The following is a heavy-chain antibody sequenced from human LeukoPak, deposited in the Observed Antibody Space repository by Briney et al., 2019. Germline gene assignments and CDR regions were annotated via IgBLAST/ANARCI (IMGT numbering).Heavy chain of an antibody. D-gene: IGHD6-13*01. CDR2: IWYDGSNK. J-gene: IGHJ4*02. CDR3: ARDQWIAAAVKYYFDY. Sequence: GGSLRLSSAASGFTFSSYGMHWVRQAPGKGLEWVAVIWYDGSNKYYADSVKGRFTISRDNSKNTLYPQMNSLRAEDTAVYYCARDQWIAAAVKYYFDYWGQGTLVTVSS. CDR1: GFTFSSYG. V-gene: IGHV3-33*01.